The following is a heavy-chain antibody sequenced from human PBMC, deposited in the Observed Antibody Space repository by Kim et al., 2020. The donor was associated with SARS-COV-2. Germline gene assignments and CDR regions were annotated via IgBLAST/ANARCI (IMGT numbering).Heavy chain of an antibody. Sequence: YADSGKGRFTISRNNAKNSLFLHMSSLRAEDTAVYYCARDPRGTNYFDHWGQGTLVTGSS. V-gene: IGHV3-11*01. CDR3: ARDPRGTNYFDH. D-gene: IGHD3-10*01. J-gene: IGHJ4*02.